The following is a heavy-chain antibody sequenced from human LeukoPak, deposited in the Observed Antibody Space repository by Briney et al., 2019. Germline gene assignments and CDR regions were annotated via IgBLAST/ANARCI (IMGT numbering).Heavy chain of an antibody. V-gene: IGHV1-18*01. J-gene: IGHJ4*02. Sequence: GAPVKVSCKASGYTFTSYGISWVRQAPGQGLEWMGWISAYNGNTNYAQKLQGRVTMTTDTSTSTAYMELRSLRSDDTAVYYCARDRRYYYGSGSPPVYFDYWGQGTLVTVSS. CDR3: ARDRRYYYGSGSPPVYFDY. CDR2: ISAYNGNT. D-gene: IGHD3-10*01. CDR1: GYTFTSYG.